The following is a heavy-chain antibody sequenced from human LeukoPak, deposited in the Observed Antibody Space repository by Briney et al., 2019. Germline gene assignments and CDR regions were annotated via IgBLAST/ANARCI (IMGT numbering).Heavy chain of an antibody. D-gene: IGHD3-22*01. J-gene: IGHJ3*02. CDR3: ARAYYYDSSGYYHGGGDAFDI. Sequence: SETLSLPCAVSGGSISSSNWWGWVRQPPGKGLEWIGEIYHSGSTNYNPSLKSRVTISVDTSKNQFSLKLSSVTAADTAVYYCARAYYYDSSGYYHGGGDAFDIWGQGTMVTVSS. CDR2: IYHSGST. V-gene: IGHV4-4*02. CDR1: GGSISSSNW.